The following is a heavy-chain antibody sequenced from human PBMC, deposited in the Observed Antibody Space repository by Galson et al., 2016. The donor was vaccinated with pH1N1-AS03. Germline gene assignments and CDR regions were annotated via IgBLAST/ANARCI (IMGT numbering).Heavy chain of an antibody. CDR3: ARDRGFRPDTFDI. D-gene: IGHD2-15*01. Sequence: SVKVSCKASGYSFTSYAIQWVRQAPGQGLEWMGWISGYDDDTNYAQNVAGRVTMTTDKSTSTVYMELRSLRSDDTAVYYCARDRGFRPDTFDIWGQGTWVTVSS. V-gene: IGHV1-18*04. CDR1: GYSFTSYA. CDR2: ISGYDDDT. J-gene: IGHJ3*02.